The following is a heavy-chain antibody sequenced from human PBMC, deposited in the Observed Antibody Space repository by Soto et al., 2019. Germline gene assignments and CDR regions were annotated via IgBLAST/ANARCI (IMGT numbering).Heavy chain of an antibody. CDR3: VKERMEQYQVLPFFEY. CDR2: ISYDGSNK. V-gene: IGHV3-30*18. J-gene: IGHJ4*02. D-gene: IGHD2-2*01. Sequence: PGGSLRLSCAASGFTFSSHGMHWVRQAPGKGVEWVTVISYDGSNKYYADSVRGRFTISRDNSKNTLYLQMNSLRVEDTAVYYCVKERMEQYQVLPFFEYWRQGTLVTVSS. CDR1: GFTFSSHG.